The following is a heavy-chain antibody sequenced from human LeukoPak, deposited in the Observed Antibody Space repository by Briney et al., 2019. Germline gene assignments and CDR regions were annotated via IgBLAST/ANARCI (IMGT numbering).Heavy chain of an antibody. CDR3: ARGTTYYDFWSGTFDY. CDR1: GFTFSSYS. CDR2: ISSSSSYI. Sequence: PGGSLRLSCAASGFTFSSYSMNWVRQAPGKGLEWVSSISSSSSYIYYADSVKGRFTISRDNAKNSLYLQMNSLRAEDTAVYYCARGTTYYDFWSGTFDYWGQGTLVTVSS. J-gene: IGHJ4*02. V-gene: IGHV3-21*01. D-gene: IGHD3-3*01.